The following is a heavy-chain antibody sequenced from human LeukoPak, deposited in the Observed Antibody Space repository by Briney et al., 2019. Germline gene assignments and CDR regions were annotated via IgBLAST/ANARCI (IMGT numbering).Heavy chain of an antibody. J-gene: IGHJ2*01. CDR1: GGSINTYY. CDR3: ARDPRLYCSGSSCFQSYYFDL. Sequence: SETLSLTCAVSGGSINTYYWSWIRQPPGKGLEWIGCINYSGTTSYNPSLKNRVTISVDTSKNHFSLRLTSVTAADTAVYYCARDPRLYCSGSSCFQSYYFDLWGLGALVTVSS. D-gene: IGHD2-15*01. V-gene: IGHV4-59*01. CDR2: INYSGTT.